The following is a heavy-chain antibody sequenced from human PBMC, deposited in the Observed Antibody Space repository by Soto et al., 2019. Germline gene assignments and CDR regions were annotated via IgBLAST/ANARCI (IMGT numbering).Heavy chain of an antibody. D-gene: IGHD2-21*02. V-gene: IGHV4-59*01. CDR3: ARLQRTVTAYYYYYDMDV. Sequence: QVQLQESGPGLVKPSETLSLTCTVSGGSISSNFWSWIRQPPRKGLERIGNFYYTGTTNYNASLKSRVTISVDTSKNQFSLKLSSVTAADTAVYYCARLQRTVTAYYYYYDMDVWGQGTTVTVSS. CDR2: FYYTGTT. CDR1: GGSISSNF. J-gene: IGHJ6*02.